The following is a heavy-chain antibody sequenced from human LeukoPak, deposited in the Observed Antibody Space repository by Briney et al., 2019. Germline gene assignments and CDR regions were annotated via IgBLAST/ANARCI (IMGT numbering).Heavy chain of an antibody. D-gene: IGHD1-26*01. CDR1: GFTFSNYA. CDR2: FSGSGGST. Sequence: SGVSLRLSCAASGFTFSNYAMNWVPQAPGRGLEWVSAFSGSGGSTYYADSVKGRYTISRDNSKTTLYLQKNSLRAEDTAVYYCAKDLAGSGSYSFDYWGQGTLVTVSS. V-gene: IGHV3-23*01. CDR3: AKDLAGSGSYSFDY. J-gene: IGHJ4*02.